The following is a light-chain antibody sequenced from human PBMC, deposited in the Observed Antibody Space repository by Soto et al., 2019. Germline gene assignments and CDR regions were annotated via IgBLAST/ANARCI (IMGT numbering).Light chain of an antibody. CDR1: SSNIGSNT. CDR2: GN. V-gene: IGLV1-44*01. CDR3: QSYDSSLSRRWV. Sequence: QSVLTQPPSASGTPGQRVTISCSGSSSNIGSNTVNWYQQLPGTAPKLLVAGNRPSGVPDRFSVSKSGASASLAITGLQAEDEADYYCQSYDSSLSRRWVFGGGTKLTVL. J-gene: IGLJ3*02.